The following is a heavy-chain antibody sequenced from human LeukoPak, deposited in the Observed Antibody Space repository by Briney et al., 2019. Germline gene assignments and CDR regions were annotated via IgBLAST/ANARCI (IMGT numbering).Heavy chain of an antibody. Sequence: GGSLRLSCAASGFTFSSYAMHWVRQAPGKGLEWVAVISYDGSNKYYADSVKGRFTISRDNSKNTLYLQMNSLRAEDTAVYYCAKAFVSQWLSDYWGQGTLVTVSS. J-gene: IGHJ4*02. CDR1: GFTFSSYA. V-gene: IGHV3-30*04. D-gene: IGHD6-19*01. CDR3: AKAFVSQWLSDY. CDR2: ISYDGSNK.